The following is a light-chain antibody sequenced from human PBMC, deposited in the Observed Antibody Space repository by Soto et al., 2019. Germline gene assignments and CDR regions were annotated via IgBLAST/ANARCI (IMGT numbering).Light chain of an antibody. J-gene: IGKJ1*01. Sequence: DIQMTQSPSTLSASVGDRVTITYRASQSISSWLAWYQQKPGKAPKSLIYKASSLESGVPSRFSGSGSGTEFTLTISSLQPDDFATYYCQHYNGYPWTFGQGTKVEIK. CDR1: QSISSW. CDR2: KAS. CDR3: QHYNGYPWT. V-gene: IGKV1-5*03.